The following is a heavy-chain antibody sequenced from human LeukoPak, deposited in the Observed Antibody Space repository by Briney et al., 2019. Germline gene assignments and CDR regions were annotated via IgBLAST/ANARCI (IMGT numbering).Heavy chain of an antibody. V-gene: IGHV3-30*04. CDR3: ARSGYYYDSSGCYHTGFHYDY. D-gene: IGHD3-22*01. Sequence: GRSLRLSCAASGFTFSSYAMHWVRQAPGKGLEWVAVISYDGSNKYYADSVKGRFTISRDNSKNTLYLQMNSLRAEDTAVYYCARSGYYYDSSGCYHTGFHYDYWGQGTLVTVSS. CDR2: ISYDGSNK. CDR1: GFTFSSYA. J-gene: IGHJ4*02.